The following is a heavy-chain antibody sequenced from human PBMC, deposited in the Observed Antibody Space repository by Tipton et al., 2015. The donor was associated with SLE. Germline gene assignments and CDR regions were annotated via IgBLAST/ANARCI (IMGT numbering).Heavy chain of an antibody. CDR1: GGSISSNY. CDR3: ARGMVTWRGAILGVDV. Sequence: TLSLTCSVSGGSISSNYWIWIRQPPGKGLEWIGHISYSGGTNYNPSLKSRVTISVDTAKNQFSLKLTSVTAADTAVYYCARGMVTWRGAILGVDVWGQGTTVNVSS. V-gene: IGHV4-59*08. CDR2: ISYSGGT. D-gene: IGHD2-21*02. J-gene: IGHJ6*02.